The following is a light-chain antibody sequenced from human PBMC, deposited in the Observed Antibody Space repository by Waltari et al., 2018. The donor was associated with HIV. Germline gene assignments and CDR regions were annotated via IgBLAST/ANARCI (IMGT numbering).Light chain of an antibody. V-gene: IGKV3-15*01. CDR3: QQYNNWLYT. Sequence: TQSPATLSVSPGERATLSCRASQSVSSNLAWYQQKPGQAPRLLIYGASTRATGIPVRFSGSGSGTEFTLTISSLQSEDFAVYYCQQYNNWLYTFGQGTKLEIK. J-gene: IGKJ2*01. CDR2: GAS. CDR1: QSVSSN.